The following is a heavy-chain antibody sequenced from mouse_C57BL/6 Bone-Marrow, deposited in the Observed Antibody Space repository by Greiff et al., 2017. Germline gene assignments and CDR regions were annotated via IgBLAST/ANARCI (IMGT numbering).Heavy chain of an antibody. CDR1: GYTFTSYW. Sequence: VQLQQPGAELVRPGTSVKLSCKASGYTFTSYWMHWVKQRPGQGLEWIGVIDPSDSYTNYNQKFKGKATLTVDKSSSTAYMQLSRLTSEDSAVYYCARWGFDYGSSSYAMDYWGQGTSVTVSS. CDR2: IDPSDSYT. V-gene: IGHV1-59*01. J-gene: IGHJ4*01. D-gene: IGHD1-1*01. CDR3: ARWGFDYGSSSYAMDY.